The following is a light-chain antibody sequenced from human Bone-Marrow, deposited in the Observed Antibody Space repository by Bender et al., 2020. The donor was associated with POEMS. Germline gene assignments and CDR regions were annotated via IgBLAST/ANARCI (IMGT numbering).Light chain of an antibody. J-gene: IGLJ3*02. CDR3: QAWDRSTYWV. V-gene: IGLV1-44*01. Sequence: QSVLTQPPSASGTPGQSVIISCSGTDSNFGGNNVNWYQHLPGSAPRLVVYSNYQRPSGVPARFSGFKSGNTATLTISGTQAMDEADYYCQAWDRSTYWVFGGGTKLTVL. CDR2: SNY. CDR1: DSNFGGNN.